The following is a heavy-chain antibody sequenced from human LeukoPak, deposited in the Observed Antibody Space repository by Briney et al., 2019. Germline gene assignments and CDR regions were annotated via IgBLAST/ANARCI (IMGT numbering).Heavy chain of an antibody. J-gene: IGHJ4*02. D-gene: IGHD5-18*01. V-gene: IGHV3-7*01. CDR3: AQNQWIQLWFAY. Sequence: GGSLRLSCAASGFTFSSYWMSWVRQAPGKGLEWVANIKQDGSEKFYVDSVKGRFTISRDNAKNSLYLQMNSLRAEDTAVYYCAQNQWIQLWFAYWGQGTLVTVSS. CDR2: IKQDGSEK. CDR1: GFTFSSYW.